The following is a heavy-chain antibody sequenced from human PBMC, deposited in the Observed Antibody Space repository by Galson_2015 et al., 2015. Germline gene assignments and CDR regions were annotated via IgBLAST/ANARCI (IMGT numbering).Heavy chain of an antibody. CDR1: GGSISSSSYY. CDR2: IYYSGST. Sequence: TLSLTCTVSGGSISSSSYYWGWIRQPPGKGLEWIGSIYYSGSTYYNPSIKSRVTISVDTSKNQFSLKLSSVTAADTAVYYCARDMEPPYYFDYWGQGTLVTVSS. D-gene: IGHD1-1*01. V-gene: IGHV4-39*07. CDR3: ARDMEPPYYFDY. J-gene: IGHJ4*02.